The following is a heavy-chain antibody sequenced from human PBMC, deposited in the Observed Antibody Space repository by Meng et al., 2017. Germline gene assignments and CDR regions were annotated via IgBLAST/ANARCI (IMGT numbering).Heavy chain of an antibody. D-gene: IGHD3-22*01. CDR3: AREDYYDSSGYYGY. CDR2: INPNSGGT. CDR1: GYTFTSYG. V-gene: IGHV1-2*06. Sequence: ASVKVSCKASGYTFTSYGISWVRQAPGQGLEWMGRINPNSGGTNYAQKFQGRVTMTRDTSISTAYMELSRLRSDDTAVYYCAREDYYDSSGYYGYWGQGTLVTVFS. J-gene: IGHJ4*02.